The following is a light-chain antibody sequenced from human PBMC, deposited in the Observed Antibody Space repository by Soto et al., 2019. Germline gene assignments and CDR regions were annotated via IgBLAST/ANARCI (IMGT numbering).Light chain of an antibody. CDR2: YIS. CDR3: QQYGSSPRT. V-gene: IGKV3D-15*01. J-gene: IGKJ3*01. CDR1: QSAGNF. Sequence: EIVMTQSPATLSVSPGETASLSCRASQSAGNFLAWYQQKPGQAPRLLIYYISTRATGIPARFSGSGSGTEFTLTINRLEPEDFAVYYCQQYGSSPRTFGPGTKVDIK.